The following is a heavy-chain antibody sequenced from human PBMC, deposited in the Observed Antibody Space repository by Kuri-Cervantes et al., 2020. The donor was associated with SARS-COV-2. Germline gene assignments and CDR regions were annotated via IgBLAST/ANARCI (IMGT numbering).Heavy chain of an antibody. CDR1: GDSISFGTYS. CDR2: IYHSGHT. Sequence: SCTVSGDSISFGTYSWTWIRQTPGKGLEWIGYIYHSGHTHYNPSLRGRVTMSVDTFKNQFSLKLNSVTAADTAVYYCARATSFTSIYYYFDSWGQGNLVTVSS. CDR3: ARATSFTSIYYYFDS. V-gene: IGHV4-30-2*01. J-gene: IGHJ4*02. D-gene: IGHD2-2*01.